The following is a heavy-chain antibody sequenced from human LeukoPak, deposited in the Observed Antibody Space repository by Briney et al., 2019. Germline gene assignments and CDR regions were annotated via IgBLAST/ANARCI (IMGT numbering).Heavy chain of an antibody. D-gene: IGHD5-12*01. Sequence: KPSETLSLTCAVSGYSISSGYYWGWIRQPPGKGLEWIGSIYHSGSTYYNPSLKSRVTISVDTSKNQFSLKLSSVTAADTAVYYCARAYSGYDFGYWGQGTLVTVSS. V-gene: IGHV4-38-2*01. CDR3: ARAYSGYDFGY. CDR2: IYHSGST. J-gene: IGHJ4*02. CDR1: GYSISSGYY.